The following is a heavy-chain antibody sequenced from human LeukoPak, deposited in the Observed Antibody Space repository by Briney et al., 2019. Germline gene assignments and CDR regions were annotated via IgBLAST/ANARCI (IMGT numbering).Heavy chain of an antibody. Sequence: PGGSLRLSCAASGFTFSSYAMSWVRHAPGKGLEWVSAISGSGGSAYYADSVKGRFTISRDNSKNTLYLQMNSLRAEDTAVYYCAKRAPLGEIYPLHFDYWGQGTLVTVSS. CDR2: ISGSGGSA. J-gene: IGHJ4*02. CDR1: GFTFSSYA. D-gene: IGHD3-16*01. V-gene: IGHV3-23*01. CDR3: AKRAPLGEIYPLHFDY.